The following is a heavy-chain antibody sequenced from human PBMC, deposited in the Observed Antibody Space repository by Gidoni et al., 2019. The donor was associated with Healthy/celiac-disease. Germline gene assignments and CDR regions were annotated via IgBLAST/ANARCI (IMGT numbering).Heavy chain of an antibody. V-gene: IGHV3-30*04. CDR3: ARGWGGSYCFDY. D-gene: IGHD1-26*01. CDR1: GFIFSNYA. J-gene: IGHJ4*02. CDR2: ISYDGSNN. Sequence: QVQLVESGGGVVQSGRSLRLSCAASGFIFSNYAMHWVRQAPGKGLEWVAVISYDGSNNYYAGSVKGRFTISRDNSKNTLYLQMISLRAEDTAVYYCARGWGGSYCFDYWGQGTLVTVSS.